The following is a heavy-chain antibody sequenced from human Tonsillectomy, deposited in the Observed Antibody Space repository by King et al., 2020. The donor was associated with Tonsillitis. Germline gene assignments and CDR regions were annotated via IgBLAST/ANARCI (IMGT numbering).Heavy chain of an antibody. D-gene: IGHD5-18*01. CDR3: AKVVSTAMVYYFDY. Sequence: VQLVESGGGLVQPGGSLRLSCAASGFTFSSSAMAWVRQAPGKGLGWVSGISGSGGNTYYADSVKGRFTISRDTSKNTLYLQMNILGAEDTALYYCAKVVSTAMVYYFDYWGLGTLVTVSS. CDR1: GFTFSSSA. J-gene: IGHJ4*02. V-gene: IGHV3-23*04. CDR2: ISGSGGNT.